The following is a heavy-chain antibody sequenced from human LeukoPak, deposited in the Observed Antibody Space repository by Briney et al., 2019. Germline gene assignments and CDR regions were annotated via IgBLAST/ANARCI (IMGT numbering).Heavy chain of an antibody. J-gene: IGHJ4*02. CDR1: GFTFSRYW. V-gene: IGHV3-7*01. CDR3: ARNLGVLRFLEWSSGFGY. Sequence: GGSLRLSCVASGFTFSRYWMSWVRQTPGKGLEWVANIKPDGGEKYYVDSVKGRFTISRDNAKNSLYLEMNSLRAEDTAMYYCARNLGVLRFLEWSSGFGYWGQGALVTVSS. D-gene: IGHD3-3*01. CDR2: IKPDGGEK.